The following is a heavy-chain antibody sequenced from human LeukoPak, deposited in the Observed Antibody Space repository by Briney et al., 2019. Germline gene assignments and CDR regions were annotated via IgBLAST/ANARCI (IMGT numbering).Heavy chain of an antibody. Sequence: TGGSLRLSCAASGFTFSSYGMHWVRQAPGKGLEWVAVISYDGSNKYYADSVKGRFTISRDNSKNTLYLQMNSLRAEDTAVYYCATDYDSSGYYSAVWGQGTLVTVSS. D-gene: IGHD3-22*01. CDR3: ATDYDSSGYYSAV. V-gene: IGHV3-30*03. CDR1: GFTFSSYG. J-gene: IGHJ4*02. CDR2: ISYDGSNK.